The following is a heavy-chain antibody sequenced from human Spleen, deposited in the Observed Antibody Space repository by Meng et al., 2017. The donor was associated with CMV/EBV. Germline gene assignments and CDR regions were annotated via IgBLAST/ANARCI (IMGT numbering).Heavy chain of an antibody. V-gene: IGHV1-18*01. CDR1: GYTFTSYD. D-gene: IGHD7-27*01. J-gene: IGHJ6*02. CDR3: ARSSINSGGSVYYYYGMDV. CDR2: ISVYNGDT. Sequence: ASVKVSCKASGYTFTSYDISWVRQAPGQGLEWMGWISVYNGDTNYAQNFQGRVTMTTDTSTSTAYMELRSLRVEDTAVYYCARSSINSGGSVYYYYGMDVWGQGTTVTVSS.